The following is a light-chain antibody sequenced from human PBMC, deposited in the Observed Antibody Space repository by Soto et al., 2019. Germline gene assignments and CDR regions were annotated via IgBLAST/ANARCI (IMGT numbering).Light chain of an antibody. Sequence: DIQLTQTPSTLSASVGDEVTITCRASQTISRWLAWYQQKPGRAPKLLSYDASTLESGVPSRFSGSGSETEFTLTISRLQPDDFANYCCHSGAFGQGTRL. J-gene: IGKJ5*01. V-gene: IGKV1-5*01. CDR3: HSGA. CDR2: DAS. CDR1: QTISRW.